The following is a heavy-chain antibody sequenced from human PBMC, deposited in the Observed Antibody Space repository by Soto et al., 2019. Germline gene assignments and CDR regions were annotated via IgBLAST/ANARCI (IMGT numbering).Heavy chain of an antibody. CDR1: GGSISSYY. Sequence: SETLSLTCTVSGGSISSYYWSWIRQPPGKGLEWIGYIYYSGSTNYNPSLNSRVTISVDTSKKQFSLKLSSVTAADTAVYYCARSYCSSTSCYAENYYYFMDVWGKGTTVTVSS. V-gene: IGHV4-59*08. CDR3: ARSYCSSTSCYAENYYYFMDV. CDR2: IYYSGST. D-gene: IGHD2-2*01. J-gene: IGHJ6*03.